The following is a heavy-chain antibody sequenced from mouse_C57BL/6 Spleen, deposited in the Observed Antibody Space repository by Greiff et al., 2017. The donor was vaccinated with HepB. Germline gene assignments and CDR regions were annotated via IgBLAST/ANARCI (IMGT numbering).Heavy chain of an antibody. D-gene: IGHD2-1*01. J-gene: IGHJ4*01. CDR1: GYTFTSYW. CDR2: IDPSDSET. CDR3: AGGNYSYAMDY. V-gene: IGHV1-52*01. Sequence: QVQLKQPGAELVRPGSSVKLSCKASGYTFTSYWMHWVKQRPIQGLEWIGNIDPSDSETHYNQKFKDKATLTVDKSSSTAYMQLSSLTSEDSAVYYCAGGNYSYAMDYWGQGTSVTVSS.